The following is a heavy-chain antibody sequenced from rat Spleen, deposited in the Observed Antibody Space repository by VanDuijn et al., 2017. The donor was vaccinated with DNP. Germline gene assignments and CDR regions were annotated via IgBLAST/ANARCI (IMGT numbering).Heavy chain of an antibody. D-gene: IGHD4-3*01. V-gene: IGHV5-22*01. CDR3: PRWYTSGYYFDY. Sequence: EVQLLASGGGFVQPGRSLKLSCAASGFSFSDYYIAWVRQAPTKGLQWVAYIRYDGCSTYYGDSVKGRFTISRDNARRTLYLQMNSLRSEHMATYYCPRWYTSGYYFDYWGQGVMVTVSS. CDR2: IRYDGCST. CDR1: GFSFSDYY. J-gene: IGHJ2*01.